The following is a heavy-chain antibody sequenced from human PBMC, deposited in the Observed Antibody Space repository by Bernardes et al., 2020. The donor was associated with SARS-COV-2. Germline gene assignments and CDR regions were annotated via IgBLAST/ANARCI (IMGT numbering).Heavy chain of an antibody. CDR2: IVHDGTIQ. CDR3: AKRQDYYYGLDV. Sequence: LRLSCAASGFTFNLNAMHWVRQPPGKGLEWVAGIVHDGTIQYFADSVKGRFTISRDNSKNTLYLQLNSLRPEDTAVYYCAKRQDYYYGLDVWGQGTTVTVSS. V-gene: IGHV3-30*18. J-gene: IGHJ6*02. CDR1: GFTFNLNA.